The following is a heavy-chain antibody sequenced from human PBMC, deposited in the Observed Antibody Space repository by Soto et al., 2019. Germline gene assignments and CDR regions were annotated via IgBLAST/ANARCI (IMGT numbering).Heavy chain of an antibody. CDR2: IKSKAEGGAT. CDR1: GFPFSHAW. V-gene: IGHV3-15*07. CDR3: ATETTYSGYDPHPT. J-gene: IGHJ4*02. Sequence: PGGSLRLSCATSGFPFSHAWMNWVRQVPGRGLEWVGLIKSKAEGGATDYAAPAKGRFTISRDDSKSTVFLQMDSLKTEDTAVYYCATETTYSGYDPHPTWGQGALVTVYS. D-gene: IGHD5-12*01.